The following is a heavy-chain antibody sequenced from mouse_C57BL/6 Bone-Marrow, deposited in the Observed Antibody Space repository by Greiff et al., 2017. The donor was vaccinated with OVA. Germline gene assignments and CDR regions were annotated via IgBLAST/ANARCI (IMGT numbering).Heavy chain of an antibody. V-gene: IGHV1-69*01. D-gene: IGHD1-1*01. CDR2: IDPSDSYT. J-gene: IGHJ3*01. CDR3: ARSSDYGSSYGFAY. Sequence: QVQLQQPGAELVMPGASVKLSCKASGYTFTSYWMHWVKQRPGQGLEWIGEIDPSDSYTTYNQKFKGKSTLTVDKSSSTAYMQLSSLTSEDSAVYDCARSSDYGSSYGFAYWGQGTLVTVSA. CDR1: GYTFTSYW.